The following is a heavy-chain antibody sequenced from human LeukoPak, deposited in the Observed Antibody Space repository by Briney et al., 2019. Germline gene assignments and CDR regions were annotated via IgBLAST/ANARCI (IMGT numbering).Heavy chain of an antibody. J-gene: IGHJ6*03. CDR3: ARVDSTNYYYFMDV. CDR2: IYYSGST. CDR1: GGSISSGDYY. V-gene: IGHV4-61*08. Sequence: KPSETLSLTCTVSGGSISSGDYYWSWIRQPPGKGLEWIGYIYYSGSTNYNPSLKSRVTISVDTSKNQFSLKLRSVTATDTAVYYCARVDSTNYYYFMDVWGKGTTVTVSS. D-gene: IGHD5-18*01.